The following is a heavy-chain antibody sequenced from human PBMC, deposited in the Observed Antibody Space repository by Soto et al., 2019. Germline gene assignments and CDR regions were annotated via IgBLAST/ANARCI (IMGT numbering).Heavy chain of an antibody. CDR3: ARRDY. CDR1: GFTFDDYA. Sequence: EVQLVESGGGLVQPDRSLRLSCAASGFTFDDYAMHWVRQAPGKGLEWVSGISWNSGSIGYADSVKGRFTISRDNAKNSLYLQMNSLRAEDTALYYCARRDYWGQGTLVTVSS. V-gene: IGHV3-9*01. CDR2: ISWNSGSI. J-gene: IGHJ4*02.